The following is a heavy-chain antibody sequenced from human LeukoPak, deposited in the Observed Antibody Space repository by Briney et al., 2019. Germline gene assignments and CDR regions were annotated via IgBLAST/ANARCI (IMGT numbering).Heavy chain of an antibody. CDR3: ARGSYSSSSDY. CDR2: IYYSGST. CDR1: GGSISSGGYY. J-gene: IGHJ4*02. Sequence: SETLSLACTVSGGSISSGGYYWSWIRQHPGKGLEWIGYIYYSGSTYYNPSLKSRVTISVDTSKNQFSLKLSSVTAADTAVYYCARGSYSSSSDYWGQGTLVTVSS. D-gene: IGHD6-6*01. V-gene: IGHV4-31*03.